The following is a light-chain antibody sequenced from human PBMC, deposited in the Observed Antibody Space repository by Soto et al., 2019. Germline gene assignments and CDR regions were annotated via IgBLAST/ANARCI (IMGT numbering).Light chain of an antibody. CDR1: QDISNY. V-gene: IGKV1-33*01. CDR3: QQHDSFHRT. CDR2: DVS. J-gene: IGKJ2*01. Sequence: DIQMTQSPSSLSASVGDRVTITCQASQDISNYLDWYQQKPGKAPNLLIYDVSNLERGIPSRFSGSGSGTDFTFTISSLQPEDIATYYCQQHDSFHRTFGQGTKVDIK.